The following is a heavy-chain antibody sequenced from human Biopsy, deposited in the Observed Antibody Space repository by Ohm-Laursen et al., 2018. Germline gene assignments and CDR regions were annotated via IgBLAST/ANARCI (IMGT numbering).Heavy chain of an antibody. V-gene: IGHV4-4*07. Sequence: TLSLTCTVSGGSLSSYSWSWIRQPAGKGLEWIGQIYTSGITNYNPSLKSRVTMSVDTSKKQFSLRMTSGTAADTAVYYCAHGSGSYYKWDFWGRGTLVTVSS. D-gene: IGHD3-10*01. CDR2: IYTSGIT. CDR3: AHGSGSYYKWDF. J-gene: IGHJ4*02. CDR1: GGSLSSYS.